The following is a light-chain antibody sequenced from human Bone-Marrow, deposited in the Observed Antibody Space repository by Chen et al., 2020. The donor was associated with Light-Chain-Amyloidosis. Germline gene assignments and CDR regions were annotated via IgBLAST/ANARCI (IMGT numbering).Light chain of an antibody. CDR1: QSISSNY. V-gene: IGKV3-20*01. CDR3: QQYGTSPLT. J-gene: IGKJ4*01. Sequence: EIVLTQSPGTLSLSPVEGANLSCRASQSISSNYLPWYQQKFGQAPRLLIYGSSSRATGIPDRFTGSGSGTDFTLTINRLEPEDLAMYYCQQYGTSPLTFGGGTKVEIK. CDR2: GSS.